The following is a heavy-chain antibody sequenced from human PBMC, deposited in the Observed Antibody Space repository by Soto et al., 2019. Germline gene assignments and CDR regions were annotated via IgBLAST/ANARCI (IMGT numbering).Heavy chain of an antibody. CDR2: INHSGST. J-gene: IGHJ4*02. D-gene: IGHD6-13*01. CDR3: ARGRSSSWYGRCDY. V-gene: IGHV4-34*01. Sequence: QVQLQQWGAGLLKPSETLSLTCAVYGGSLSGYYWSWIRQPPGKGLEWIGEINHSGSTNYNPSLKDRVTISVDTSKNQFSLRLRSVTAADTAVYYCARGRSSSWYGRCDYWGQGTLVTVSS. CDR1: GGSLSGYY.